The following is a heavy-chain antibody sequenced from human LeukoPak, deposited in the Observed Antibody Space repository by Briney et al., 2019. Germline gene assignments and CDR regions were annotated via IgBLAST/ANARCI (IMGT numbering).Heavy chain of an antibody. CDR1: GFTFSNLW. CDR3: ARDRYHDSSGYYYSDY. V-gene: IGHV3-7*05. D-gene: IGHD3-22*01. CDR2: INEDGSAK. J-gene: IGHJ4*02. Sequence: GGSLRLSCAASGFTFSNLWMSWVRQAPGKGLEWVANINEDGSAKTHVDSVKGRFTISRDNAKNSLYLQMNSLRAEDTAVYYCARDRYHDSSGYYYSDYWGQGTLVTVSS.